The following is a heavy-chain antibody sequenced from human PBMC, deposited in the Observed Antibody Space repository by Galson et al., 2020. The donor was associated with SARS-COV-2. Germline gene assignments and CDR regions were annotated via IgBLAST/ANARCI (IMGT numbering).Heavy chain of an antibody. CDR2: INWDNNK. V-gene: IGHV2-70*11. CDR3: ARIVSRTVADTGRRGAFDI. CDR1: GFSLSSRGLC. Sequence: ESGPTLVKPTQTLTLTCPFSGFSLSSRGLCVSWIRQPPGKALEWLARINWDNNKYYNTSLKTRLTISKDTSKNQVVLTMTNMDPVDTATYYCARIVSRTVADTGRRGAFDIWGQGTMVTVSS. J-gene: IGHJ3*02. D-gene: IGHD6-19*01.